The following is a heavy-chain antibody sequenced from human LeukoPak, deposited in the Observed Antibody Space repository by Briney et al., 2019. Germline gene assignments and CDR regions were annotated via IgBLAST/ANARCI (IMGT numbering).Heavy chain of an antibody. D-gene: IGHD3-3*01. J-gene: IGHJ4*02. Sequence: SETLSLTCTVSGGSISSYYWSSIRQPPGKGLDLIGYIYYSGSTNYNPSLKSRVTISVDTSKNQFSLKLSSVTAADTAVYYCARGGDFRPFDYWGQGTLVTVSS. CDR2: IYYSGST. CDR1: GGSISSYY. V-gene: IGHV4-59*01. CDR3: ARGGDFRPFDY.